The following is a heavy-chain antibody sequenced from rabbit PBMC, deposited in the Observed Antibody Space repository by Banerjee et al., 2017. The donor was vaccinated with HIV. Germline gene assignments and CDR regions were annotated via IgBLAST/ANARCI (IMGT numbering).Heavy chain of an antibody. V-gene: IGHV1S45*01. J-gene: IGHJ4*01. CDR1: GIDLSSYYD. CDR2: IYTGSGST. Sequence: QEQLVESGGGLVTLGGSLTLSCKASGIDLSSYYDMCWVRQAPGKGLEWIACIYTGSGSTSYASWAKGRFTISKTSSTTVTLQMTSLTAADTATYFCVRDGYAGSAYVAFTLWGQGTLVTVS. D-gene: IGHD6-1*01. CDR3: VRDGYAGSAYVAFTL.